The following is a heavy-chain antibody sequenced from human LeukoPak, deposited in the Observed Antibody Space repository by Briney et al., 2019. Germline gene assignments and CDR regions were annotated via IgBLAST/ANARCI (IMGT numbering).Heavy chain of an antibody. CDR1: GFTFDDYA. Sequence: PGRSLRLSCAASGFTFDDYAMHWVRQAPGKGLEWVSGISWNSGSIGYADSVKGRFTISRDNAKNSLYLQMNSLRAEDTALYYCAKAFIAARALYYWFDPWGQGTLVTVSS. V-gene: IGHV3-9*01. J-gene: IGHJ5*02. D-gene: IGHD6-6*01. CDR3: AKAFIAARALYYWFDP. CDR2: ISWNSGSI.